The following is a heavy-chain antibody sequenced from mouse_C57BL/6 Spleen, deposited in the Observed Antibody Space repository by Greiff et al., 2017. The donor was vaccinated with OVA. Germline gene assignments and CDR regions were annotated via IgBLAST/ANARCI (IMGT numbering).Heavy chain of an antibody. J-gene: IGHJ2*01. CDR1: GFTFSDYG. CDR3: ASAGPYGSSDDVDY. CDR2: ISSGSSTI. Sequence: DVMLVESGGGLVKPGGSLKLSCAASGFTFSDYGMHWVRQAPEKGLEWVAYISSGSSTIYYADTVKGRFTISRDNAKNTLFLQMTSLRSEDTAMYYCASAGPYGSSDDVDYWGQGTTLTVSS. D-gene: IGHD1-1*01. V-gene: IGHV5-17*01.